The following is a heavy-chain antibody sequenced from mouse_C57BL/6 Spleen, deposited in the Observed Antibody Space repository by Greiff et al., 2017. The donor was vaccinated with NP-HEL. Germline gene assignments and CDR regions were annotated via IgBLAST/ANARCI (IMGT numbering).Heavy chain of an antibody. CDR2: IWSGGST. J-gene: IGHJ4*01. V-gene: IGHV2-2*01. CDR3: ARRDTHGGAMDY. CDR1: GFSLTSYG. D-gene: IGHD1-2*01. Sequence: QVQLQQSGPGLVQPSQSLSITCTVSGFSLTSYGVHWVRQSPGKGLEWLGVIWSGGSTDYNAAFISRLSISKDNSKSQVFFKMNSLQADDTAIYYCARRDTHGGAMDYWGQGTSVTVSS.